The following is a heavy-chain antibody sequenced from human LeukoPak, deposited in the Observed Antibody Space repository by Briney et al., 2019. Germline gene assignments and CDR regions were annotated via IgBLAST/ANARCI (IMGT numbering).Heavy chain of an antibody. D-gene: IGHD6-6*01. Sequence: GGSLRLSCVASGFTFSNYWMHWVRQAPGKGLEWVAVISYDGSNKYYADYVKGRFTISRDNSKNTLYLQMNSLRAEDTAVYYCARVRGSSSPESFDYWGQGTLVTVSS. CDR1: GFTFSNYW. CDR3: ARVRGSSSPESFDY. J-gene: IGHJ4*02. V-gene: IGHV3-30-3*01. CDR2: ISYDGSNK.